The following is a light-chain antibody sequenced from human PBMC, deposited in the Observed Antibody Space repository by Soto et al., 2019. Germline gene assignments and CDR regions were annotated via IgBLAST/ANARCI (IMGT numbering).Light chain of an antibody. J-gene: IGKJ5*01. CDR2: GAS. CDR3: QQSGYSPIT. Sequence: EIVLTHSQGTLSLSPCERATLSSSASQSVSSSFLSWYQQKRGQAPRLLMFGASSRATGIPDRFSGSGSGTDFTLTIYRLEPEDFAVYYCQQSGYSPITFGQGTRLEIK. CDR1: QSVSSSF. V-gene: IGKV3-20*01.